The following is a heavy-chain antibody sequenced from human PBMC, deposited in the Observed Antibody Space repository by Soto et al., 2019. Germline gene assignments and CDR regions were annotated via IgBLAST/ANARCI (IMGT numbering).Heavy chain of an antibody. V-gene: IGHV4-34*01. Sequence: PSETVSLTCAVYGGSFSGYYWSWIRQPPGKGLEWIGEINHSGSTNYNPSLKSRVTISVDTSKNQFSLKLSSVTAADTAVYYCARVGCSGGSCYLRPSYYYYYMDVWGKGTTVTVSS. J-gene: IGHJ6*03. D-gene: IGHD2-15*01. CDR2: INHSGST. CDR1: GGSFSGYY. CDR3: ARVGCSGGSCYLRPSYYYYYMDV.